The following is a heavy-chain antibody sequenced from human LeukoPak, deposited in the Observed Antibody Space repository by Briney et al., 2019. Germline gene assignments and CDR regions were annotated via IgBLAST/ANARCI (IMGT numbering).Heavy chain of an antibody. CDR1: GFTFSSYG. CDR3: AKDHLTYVVPAAKSWFDP. Sequence: GGSLRLSCAASGFTFSSYGMHWVRQASGTGLEWVAFIRYDGSNKYYADSVKGRFTISRHNSKNTLYLQMNSLRAEDTAVYYCAKDHLTYVVPAAKSWFDPWGQGTLVTVSS. V-gene: IGHV3-30*02. J-gene: IGHJ5*02. D-gene: IGHD2-2*01. CDR2: IRYDGSNK.